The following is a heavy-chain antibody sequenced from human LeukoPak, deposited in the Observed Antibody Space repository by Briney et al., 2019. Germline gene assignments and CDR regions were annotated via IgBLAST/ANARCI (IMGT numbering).Heavy chain of an antibody. CDR2: IHFNGNT. D-gene: IGHD6-13*01. J-gene: IGHJ4*02. CDR3: ARDRGGSSWYNYYDA. V-gene: IGHV4-59*10. CDR1: GGSFSGYY. Sequence: SETLSLTCAVYGGSFSGYYWSWIRQPPGKGLGWISRIHFNGNTDHNPSLKSRVTTSIDTPRNQFSLKLSSVTAADTAVFYCARDRGGSSWYNYYDAWGQGILVTVSS.